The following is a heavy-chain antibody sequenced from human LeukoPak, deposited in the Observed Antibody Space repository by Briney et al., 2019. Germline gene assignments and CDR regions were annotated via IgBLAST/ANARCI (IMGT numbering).Heavy chain of an antibody. V-gene: IGHV4-59*08. D-gene: IGHD1-26*01. J-gene: IGHJ4*02. CDR2: IYYSGST. Sequence: PSETLSLTCTVSGGSISSYYWSWIRQPAGKGLEWIGYIYYSGSTNYNPSLKSRVTISVDTSKNQFSLKLSSVTAADTAVYYCARHHSGSYLRIDYWGQGTLVTVSS. CDR3: ARHHSGSYLRIDY. CDR1: GGSISSYY.